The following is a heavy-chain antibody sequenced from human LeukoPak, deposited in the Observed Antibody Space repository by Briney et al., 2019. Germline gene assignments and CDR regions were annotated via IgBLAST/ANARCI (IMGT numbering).Heavy chain of an antibody. CDR3: ARGLCSSTGCYAARGYYAMDV. CDR1: GFTFSSYG. CDR2: IWFDGSNK. D-gene: IGHD2-2*01. V-gene: IGHV3-33*01. J-gene: IGHJ6*02. Sequence: PGGSLRLSCAASGFTFSSYGMHWVRQAPGKGLEWVAVIWFDGSNKYYADSVKGRFTISRDNSKNTLYLQMNSLRAEDTAVYYCARGLCSSTGCYAARGYYAMDVWGQGTTVTVSS.